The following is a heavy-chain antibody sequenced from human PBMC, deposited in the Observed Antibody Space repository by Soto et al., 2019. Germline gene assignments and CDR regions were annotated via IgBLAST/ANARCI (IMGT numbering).Heavy chain of an antibody. J-gene: IGHJ4*02. V-gene: IGHV4-38-2*01. CDR3: ARTHSGSYYSVFNY. CDR2: IYRSGTT. D-gene: IGHD1-26*01. Sequence: SEALSLTGVVANFSISSGYYWGCILQSPGKGLEWIASIYRSGTTSCNPSLKSRVTISVDPSKDQFSLMLTAVTAADTAVYYCARTHSGSYYSVFNYWGRGSLVTVSS. CDR1: NFSISSGYY.